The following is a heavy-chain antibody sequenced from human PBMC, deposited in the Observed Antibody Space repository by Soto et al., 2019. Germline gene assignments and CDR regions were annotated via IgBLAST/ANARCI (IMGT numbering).Heavy chain of an antibody. CDR1: GGSVSSGSYY. D-gene: IGHD1-26*01. J-gene: IGHJ6*02. Sequence: SETLSLTCTVSGGSVSSGSYYWSWVRQPPGKGLEWIAYIYYSGSTNYNPSLKSRVTISVDRSKNQFSLKLNSVTAADTAVYYCARATYYYYGMDVWGQGTTVTVSS. V-gene: IGHV4-61*01. CDR2: IYYSGST. CDR3: ARATYYYYGMDV.